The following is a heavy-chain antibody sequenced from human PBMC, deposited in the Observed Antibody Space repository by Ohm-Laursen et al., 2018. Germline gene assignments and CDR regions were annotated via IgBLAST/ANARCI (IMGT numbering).Heavy chain of an antibody. V-gene: IGHV1-2*02. CDR2: INPNSGDT. CDR3: ATTFDFWSGFSLHAFDT. J-gene: IGHJ3*02. CDR1: GYTFTGYY. Sequence: GSSVKVSCKASGYTFTGYYMHWVRQAPGQGLEWMGSINPNSGDTNYAQRFQGRVTMTRDTSISTAYMELSRLTSDDTAVYYCATTFDFWSGFSLHAFDTWGQGTTVTVSS. D-gene: IGHD3-3*01.